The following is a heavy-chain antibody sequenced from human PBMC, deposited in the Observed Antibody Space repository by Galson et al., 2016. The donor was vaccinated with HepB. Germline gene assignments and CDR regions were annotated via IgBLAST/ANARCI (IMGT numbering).Heavy chain of an antibody. CDR3: ARAPYDYRSGYYLDQ. CDR2: IYYSGST. D-gene: IGHD3-3*01. V-gene: IGHV4-30-4*01. CDR1: GGSISGGDYH. J-gene: IGHJ4*02. Sequence: TLSLTCTVSGGSISGGDYHWTWLRQTPGKGVEWIGNIYYSGSTTYNPSLKSRIDISVDISKNQFSLKLSSVTAADTAVYYCARAPYDYRSGYYLDQWGQGTLVTVSS.